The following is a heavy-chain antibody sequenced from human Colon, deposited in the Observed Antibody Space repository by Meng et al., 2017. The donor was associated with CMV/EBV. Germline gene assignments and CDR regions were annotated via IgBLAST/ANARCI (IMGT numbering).Heavy chain of an antibody. Sequence: ASVKVSCKASGYRFRDYSITWVRQAPGQGLEWVGWITAHNGKTEYEKKSQDRVTMTIDTSTSIAYMELRSLRSDDTAVYFCARVFNWNNFFFYAMDVWGQGTTVTVSS. CDR2: ITAHNGKT. CDR1: GYRFRDYS. V-gene: IGHV1-18*01. D-gene: IGHD1-20*01. J-gene: IGHJ6*02. CDR3: ARVFNWNNFFFYAMDV.